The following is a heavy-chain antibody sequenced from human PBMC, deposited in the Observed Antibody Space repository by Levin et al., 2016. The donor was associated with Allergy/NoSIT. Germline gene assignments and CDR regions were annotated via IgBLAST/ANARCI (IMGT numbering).Heavy chain of an antibody. Sequence: GGSLRLSCSASGLAFSQWIIHWVRQFPGKGLEWLSVMSYDGSPPIDSDSVRGRFTVSRENSKNTVYLQLDNLTPDDTAVYYCTREGFSSGRAGGVDVWGQGTTVTVSS. CDR2: MSYDGSPP. CDR3: TREGFSSGRAGGVDV. CDR1: GLAFSQWI. J-gene: IGHJ6*02. D-gene: IGHD3-22*01. V-gene: IGHV3-30*03.